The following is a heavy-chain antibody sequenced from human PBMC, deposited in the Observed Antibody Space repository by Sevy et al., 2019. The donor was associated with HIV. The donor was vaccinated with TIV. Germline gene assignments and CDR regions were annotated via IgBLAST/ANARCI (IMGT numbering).Heavy chain of an antibody. V-gene: IGHV1-2*02. CDR1: GYTFTDSH. D-gene: IGHD1-20*01. CDR3: AKGGNWNPYGHNFFDP. CDR2: MNPNNGDT. Sequence: ASVKVSCKASGYTFTDSHLHWVRQAPGQGLEWVGWMNPNNGDTKYAQKFRGRVTLTGDTSIDTAYMELRSLRSDDTAVYYCAKGGNWNPYGHNFFDPWGQGTLVTVSS. J-gene: IGHJ5*02.